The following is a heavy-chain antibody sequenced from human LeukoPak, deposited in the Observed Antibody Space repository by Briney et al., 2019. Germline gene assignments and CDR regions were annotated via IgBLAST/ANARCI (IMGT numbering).Heavy chain of an antibody. CDR1: GFTFDDYA. CDR3: AKLATTPDAFDI. CDR2: ISSSSYI. D-gene: IGHD1-1*01. J-gene: IGHJ3*02. V-gene: IGHV3-69-1*01. Sequence: GGSLRLSCAASGFTFDDYAMHWVRQAPGKGLEWVSSISSSSYIYYAGSVKGRFTISRDNAKNSLYLQMNSLRAEDTAVYYCAKLATTPDAFDIWGQGTMVTVSS.